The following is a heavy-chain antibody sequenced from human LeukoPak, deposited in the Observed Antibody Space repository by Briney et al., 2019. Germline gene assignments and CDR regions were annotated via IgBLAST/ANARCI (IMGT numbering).Heavy chain of an antibody. Sequence: GGSLRLSGAASAFTFDDFAMHWVRQAPGRGLEWVSGISWNSVSIGYVDSVKGRFTISRDNAKNSLYLQMNSLRAEDTALYFCTKGPTGRGYLDYWGQGVPVTVSA. CDR2: ISWNSVSI. J-gene: IGHJ4*02. D-gene: IGHD3-3*01. CDR3: TKGPTGRGYLDY. CDR1: AFTFDDFA. V-gene: IGHV3-9*01.